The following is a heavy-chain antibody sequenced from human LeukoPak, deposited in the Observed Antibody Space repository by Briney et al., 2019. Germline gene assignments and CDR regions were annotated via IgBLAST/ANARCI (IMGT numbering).Heavy chain of an antibody. J-gene: IGHJ4*02. V-gene: IGHV3-21*01. CDR1: GFTFSSSS. Sequence: PGGSLRLSCAASGFTFSSSSMNWVRQAPGKGLEWVSSISSSSSYIYYADSVKGRFTISRDNAKNSLYLQMNSLRTEDTAVYYCARENPDPNNYYFDYWGQGTLVTVSS. CDR2: ISSSSSYI. CDR3: ARENPDPNNYYFDY. D-gene: IGHD1-20*01.